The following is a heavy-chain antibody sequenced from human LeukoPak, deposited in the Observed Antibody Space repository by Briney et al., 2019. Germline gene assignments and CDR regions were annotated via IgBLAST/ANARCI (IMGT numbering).Heavy chain of an antibody. J-gene: IGHJ4*02. D-gene: IGHD2-2*03. CDR2: INPNSGGT. V-gene: IGHV1-2*02. Sequence: ASVKVSCKASGYTFTGYYMHWVRQAPGQGLEWMGWINPNSGGTNYAQKFQGRVTMTRDTSISTAYMELSRLRSDDTAVYYCARDGDCSSTSCRGMDYWGQGTLVTVSS. CDR1: GYTFTGYY. CDR3: ARDGDCSSTSCRGMDY.